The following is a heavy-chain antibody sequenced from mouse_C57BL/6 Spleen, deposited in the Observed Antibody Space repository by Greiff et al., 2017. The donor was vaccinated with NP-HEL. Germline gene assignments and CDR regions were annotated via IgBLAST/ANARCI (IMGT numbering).Heavy chain of an antibody. CDR2: IYPRSGNT. D-gene: IGHD1-1*01. J-gene: IGHJ2*01. Sequence: VKLMESGAELARPGASVKLSCKASGYTFTSYGISWVKQRTGQGLEWIGEIYPRSGNTYYNEKFKGKATLTADKSSSTAYMELRSLTSEDSAVYFCARDYGSLGYFDYWGQGTTLTVSS. CDR1: GYTFTSYG. V-gene: IGHV1-81*01. CDR3: ARDYGSLGYFDY.